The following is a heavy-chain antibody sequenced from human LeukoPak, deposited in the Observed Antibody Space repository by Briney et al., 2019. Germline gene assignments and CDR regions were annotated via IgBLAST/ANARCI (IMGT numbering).Heavy chain of an antibody. Sequence: GGSLRLSCAASGFTFTTYAMNWVRQAPGKGLEWVSAISGSGGSTYYADSVKGRFTISRDNSKNTLYLQMNSLRAEDTAVYYCAKRAAGTSSYYYYVDVWGKGTTVTVSS. V-gene: IGHV3-23*01. D-gene: IGHD6-13*01. J-gene: IGHJ6*03. CDR1: GFTFTTYA. CDR3: AKRAAGTSSYYYYVDV. CDR2: ISGSGGST.